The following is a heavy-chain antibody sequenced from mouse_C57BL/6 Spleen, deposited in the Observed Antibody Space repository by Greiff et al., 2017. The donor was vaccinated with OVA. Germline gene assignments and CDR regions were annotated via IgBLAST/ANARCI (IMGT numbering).Heavy chain of an antibody. CDR1: GFSLTSYG. J-gene: IGHJ4*01. CDR2: IWSGGST. Sequence: QLKESGPGLVQPSQSLSITCTVSGFSLTSYGVHWVRQSPGKGLEWLGVIWSGGSTDYNAAFISRLSISKDNSKSQVFFKMNSLQADDTAIYYCARKNDLYAMDYWGQGTSVTVSS. D-gene: IGHD2-3*01. CDR3: ARKNDLYAMDY. V-gene: IGHV2-2*01.